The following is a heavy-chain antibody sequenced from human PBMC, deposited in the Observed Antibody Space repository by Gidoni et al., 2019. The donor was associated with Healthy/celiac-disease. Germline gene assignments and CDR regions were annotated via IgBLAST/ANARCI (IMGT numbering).Heavy chain of an antibody. V-gene: IGHV4-39*01. CDR3: ARTPITIFGVDKLHDVYYYGMDV. J-gene: IGHJ6*02. D-gene: IGHD3-3*01. CDR2: IYYSGST. Sequence: GGSISSSSYYWGWIRQPPGKGLEWIGSIYYSGSTDYNPSLKSRVTISVDTSKNQFSLKLSSVTAADTAVYYCARTPITIFGVDKLHDVYYYGMDVWGQGTTVTVSS. CDR1: GGSISSSSYY.